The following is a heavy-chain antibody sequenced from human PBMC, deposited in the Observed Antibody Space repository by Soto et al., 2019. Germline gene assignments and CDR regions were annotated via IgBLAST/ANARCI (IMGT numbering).Heavy chain of an antibody. CDR3: ARDLERYYYDSSASAADY. V-gene: IGHV1-2*02. CDR2: INPNSGGT. CDR1: GYTFTGYY. Sequence: GASVKVSCKASGYTFTGYYMHWVRQAPGQGLEWMGWINPNSGGTNYAQKFQGRVTMTRDTSISTAYMELSRLRSDDTAVYYCARDLERYYYDSSASAADYWGQGTMVTVYS. J-gene: IGHJ4*02. D-gene: IGHD3-22*01.